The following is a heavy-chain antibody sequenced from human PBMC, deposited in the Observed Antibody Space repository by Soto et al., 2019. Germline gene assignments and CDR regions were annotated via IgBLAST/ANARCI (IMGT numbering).Heavy chain of an antibody. CDR3: ARASVVITGYYYYGMDV. D-gene: IGHD3-22*01. V-gene: IGHV4-31*03. CDR2: IYYSGST. J-gene: IGHJ6*02. CDR1: GGSISSGGYY. Sequence: QVQLQESGPGLVKPSQTLSLTCTVSGGSISSGGYYWSWIRQHPGKGLEWIGYIYYSGSTYYNPSLKSRVNISVDTSKNQFSLKLSSVTAADTAVYYCARASVVITGYYYYGMDVWGQGTTVTVSS.